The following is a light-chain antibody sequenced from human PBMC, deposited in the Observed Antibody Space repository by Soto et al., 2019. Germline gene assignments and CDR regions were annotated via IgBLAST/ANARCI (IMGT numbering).Light chain of an antibody. Sequence: EIVLTQSPATLSLSPGERATLSCRASQSVISYLAWYQQKPGQAPRLLIYDASNRATGIPARFSGSGSGTDFTLTIISLEPEDFAVYYCQQRSNWPLYTFGQGTKLEIK. CDR2: DAS. CDR1: QSVISY. CDR3: QQRSNWPLYT. V-gene: IGKV3-11*01. J-gene: IGKJ2*01.